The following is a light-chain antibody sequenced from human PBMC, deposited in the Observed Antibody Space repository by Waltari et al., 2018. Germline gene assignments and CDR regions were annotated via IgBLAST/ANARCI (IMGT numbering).Light chain of an antibody. CDR1: QSVDDY. CDR3: QQRRNWPPT. Sequence: VLTQSPATLSLSPGERATLAGRAIQSVDDYMAWYQQKPGQSPRLLIYDASNRATGIPIRFSGSGFGTDFTLTISSLEPDDFAHYYCQQRRNWPPTFGQGTKVEIK. J-gene: IGKJ1*01. CDR2: DAS. V-gene: IGKV3-11*01.